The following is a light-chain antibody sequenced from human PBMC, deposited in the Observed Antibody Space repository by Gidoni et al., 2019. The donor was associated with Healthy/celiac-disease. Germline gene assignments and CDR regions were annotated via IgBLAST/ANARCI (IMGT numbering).Light chain of an antibody. J-gene: IGKJ2*01. CDR2: AAS. CDR1: QSISSY. V-gene: IGKV1-39*01. Sequence: DIQMTQSPYSLSASVGDRVTITCRASQSISSYLNWYQQKPGKAPKLLIYAASSLQSGVPSRFSGSGSGTDFTLTISSLQPEYFATYYCQQSYSTPRTFGQGTKLEIK. CDR3: QQSYSTPRT.